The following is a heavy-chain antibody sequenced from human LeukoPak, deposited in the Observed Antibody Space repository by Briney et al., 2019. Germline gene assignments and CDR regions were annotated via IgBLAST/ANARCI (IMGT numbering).Heavy chain of an antibody. V-gene: IGHV3-23*01. Sequence: GGTLRLSCAASGFTFTSYGMSWVRQAPGKGLEWVSGISASGVGTYYADSVKGRFTISRDRSKNSLYLQMNSLRAEDTALYYCAKLGAWGSGSYYNVDSYWGQGTLVTVSS. CDR1: GFTFTSYG. CDR2: ISASGVGT. J-gene: IGHJ4*02. D-gene: IGHD3-10*01. CDR3: AKLGAWGSGSYYNVDSY.